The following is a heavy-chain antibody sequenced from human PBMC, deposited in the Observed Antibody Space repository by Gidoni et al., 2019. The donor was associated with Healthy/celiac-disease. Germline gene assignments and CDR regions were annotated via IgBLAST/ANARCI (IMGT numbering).Heavy chain of an antibody. CDR3: ARITGGIAGSAFGI. CDR1: GFTFSSYW. CDR2: MNSEGSST. J-gene: IGHJ3*02. Sequence: EVQLVESGGGLVHPGGSLRLSCAASGFTFSSYWMHWVRQAPGKGLVWVSRMNSEGSSTSYADSVKGRFTISRDNAKNTLYLQMNSLRAEDTAVYYCARITGGIAGSAFGIWGQGTMVTVSS. V-gene: IGHV3-74*01. D-gene: IGHD3-10*01.